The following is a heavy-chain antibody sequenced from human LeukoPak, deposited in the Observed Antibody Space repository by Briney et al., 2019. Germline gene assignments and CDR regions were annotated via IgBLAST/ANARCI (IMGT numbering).Heavy chain of an antibody. V-gene: IGHV4-59*08. CDR3: ARQLYYYDSSGYFDY. Sequence: SETLSLTCTVSGGSISSYYWSWIRQPPGKGLEWIGYIYYSGSTNYNPSLKSRVTISVDTSKNQFSLKLSSVTAADSAVYYCARQLYYYDSSGYFDYWGQGTLVTVSS. CDR1: GGSISSYY. CDR2: IYYSGST. D-gene: IGHD3-22*01. J-gene: IGHJ4*02.